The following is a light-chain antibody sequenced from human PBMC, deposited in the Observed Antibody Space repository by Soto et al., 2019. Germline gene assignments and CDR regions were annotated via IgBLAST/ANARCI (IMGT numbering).Light chain of an antibody. V-gene: IGLV2-23*02. CDR3: CSYAGGRSPYV. J-gene: IGLJ1*01. CDR1: TSDVGSYDL. CDR2: EVS. Sequence: QSALTQPASVSGSPGQSITISCTGTTSDVGSYDLVSWYQQHPGKAPKIMIYEVSKRPSGDSNRFSGSKSGHTASLTISGLQAEDEADYYCCSYAGGRSPYVFGTGTKLTVL.